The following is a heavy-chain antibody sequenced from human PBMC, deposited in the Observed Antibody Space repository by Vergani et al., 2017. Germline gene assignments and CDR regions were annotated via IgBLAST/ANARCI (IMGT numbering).Heavy chain of an antibody. V-gene: IGHV4-34*01. CDR2: INHSGST. J-gene: IGHJ6*03. CDR3: ARVRKLSLTGYYNLYYYYYIDV. Sequence: QVQLQQWGAGLLKPSETLSLTCAVYGGSFSGYYWSWIRQPPGKGLEWIGEINHSGSTNYNPSLKSRVTISVDTSKNQFTLKLSSVTAAVTAVYYCARVRKLSLTGYYNLYYYYYIDVWGKGTTVTVSS. D-gene: IGHD3-9*01. CDR1: GGSFSGYY.